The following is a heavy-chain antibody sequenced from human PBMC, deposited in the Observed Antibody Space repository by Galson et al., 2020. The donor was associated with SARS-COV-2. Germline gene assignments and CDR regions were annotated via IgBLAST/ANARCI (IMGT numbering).Heavy chain of an antibody. V-gene: IGHV4-4*02. CDR1: GGSISSSNW. CDR2: IYHSGST. Sequence: ASETLSLTCAVSGGSISSSNWWSWVRQPPGKRLEWIGEIYHSGSTNYNPSLKRRVTISVDKSKNPFSLKLSSVTAADTAVYYCARGVAAEQLEYYFDYWGQGTLVTVSS. D-gene: IGHD6-13*01. CDR3: ARGVAAEQLEYYFDY. J-gene: IGHJ4*02.